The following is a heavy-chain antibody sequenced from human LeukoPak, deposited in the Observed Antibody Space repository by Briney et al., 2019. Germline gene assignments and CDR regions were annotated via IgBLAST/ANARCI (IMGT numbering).Heavy chain of an antibody. V-gene: IGHV4-34*01. CDR2: INHSGST. CDR1: GGSFSGYY. CDR3: ARRVGGLWFGELARYFDY. Sequence: SETLSLTCAVYGGSFSGYYWSWIRQPPGKGLEWIGEINHSGSTNYNPSLKSRVTISVDTSKNQFSLKLSSVTAADTAVYYCARRVGGLWFGELARYFDYRGQGTLVTVSS. J-gene: IGHJ4*02. D-gene: IGHD3-10*01.